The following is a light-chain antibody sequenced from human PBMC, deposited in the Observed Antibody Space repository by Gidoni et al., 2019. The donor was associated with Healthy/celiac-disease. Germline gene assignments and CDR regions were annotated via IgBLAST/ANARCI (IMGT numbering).Light chain of an antibody. CDR3: QQYYSYPLFT. V-gene: IGKV1-8*01. CDR1: QGISSY. CDR2: AAS. J-gene: IGKJ3*01. Sequence: IRMTQSPSSLSASTGDRVTITCRASQGISSYLAWYQQKPGKAPKLLIYAASTLQSGVPSRFSGSGSGTDFTLTISCLQSEDFATYYCQQYYSYPLFTFGPGTKVDIK.